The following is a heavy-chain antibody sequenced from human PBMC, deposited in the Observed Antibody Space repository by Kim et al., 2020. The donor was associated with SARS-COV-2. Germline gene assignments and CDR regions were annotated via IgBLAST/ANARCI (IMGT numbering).Heavy chain of an antibody. CDR3: ARDGHGLDV. V-gene: IGHV3-48*02. CDR2: SRLI. Sequence: SRLIYYADSVKGRFTISRDDVKNFLFLQMNSLRDEDTAVYYCARDGHGLDVWGQGTTVIVSS. J-gene: IGHJ6*02.